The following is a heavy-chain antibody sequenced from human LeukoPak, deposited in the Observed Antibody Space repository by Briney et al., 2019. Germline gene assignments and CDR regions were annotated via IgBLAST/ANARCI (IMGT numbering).Heavy chain of an antibody. Sequence: SETLSLTCTVSGYSISSGYYWGWIRQPPGKGLEWIGSIYHSGSTYYNPSLKSRVTISVDTSKNQFSLKLSSVTAADTAVYYCARKLQFNGGSYYFDYWGQGTLVTVSS. V-gene: IGHV4-38-2*02. D-gene: IGHD1-26*01. CDR2: IYHSGST. J-gene: IGHJ4*02. CDR3: ARKLQFNGGSYYFDY. CDR1: GYSISSGYY.